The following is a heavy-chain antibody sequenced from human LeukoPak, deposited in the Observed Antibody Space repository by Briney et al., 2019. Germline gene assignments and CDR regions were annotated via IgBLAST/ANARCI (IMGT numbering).Heavy chain of an antibody. D-gene: IGHD4-17*01. Sequence: GGSLRLSCAASGFTFSTYAMNWVRQAPGKGLEWVSYISDSSRTIYYADSVKGRFTISRDNSKNTLYLQMNSLRAEDTAVYYCARGDYHSKFDYWGQGTLVTVSS. CDR3: ARGDYHSKFDY. J-gene: IGHJ4*02. CDR2: ISDSSRTI. CDR1: GFTFSTYA. V-gene: IGHV3-48*01.